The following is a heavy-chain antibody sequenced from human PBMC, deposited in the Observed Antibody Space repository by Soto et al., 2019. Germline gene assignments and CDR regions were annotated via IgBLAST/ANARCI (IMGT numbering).Heavy chain of an antibody. Sequence: QTLSLTCAISGDSVSSKSAAWNWIRQSPSRGLEWLGRTYYRSKWYNDYAVSVKSRITINPDTSKNQFSLQLNSVTPEDTAVYYCARDYYDILTRSNWFDPWGQGTLVTVSS. J-gene: IGHJ5*02. CDR3: ARDYYDILTRSNWFDP. CDR2: TYYRSKWYN. V-gene: IGHV6-1*01. D-gene: IGHD3-9*01. CDR1: GDSVSSKSAA.